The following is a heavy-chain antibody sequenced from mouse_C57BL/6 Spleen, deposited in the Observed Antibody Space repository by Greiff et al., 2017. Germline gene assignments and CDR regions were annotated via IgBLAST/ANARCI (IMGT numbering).Heavy chain of an antibody. V-gene: IGHV1-5*01. D-gene: IGHD1-1*01. CDR2: IYPGNSDT. CDR3: TGITTVVPPYFDY. CDR1: GYTFTSYW. J-gene: IGHJ2*01. Sequence: VQLKESGTVLARPGASVKMSCKTSGYTFTSYWMHWVKQRPGQGLEWIGAIYPGNSDTSYNQKFKGKAKLTAVTSASTAYMELSSLTNEDSSVYYCTGITTVVPPYFDYWGQGTTLTVSS.